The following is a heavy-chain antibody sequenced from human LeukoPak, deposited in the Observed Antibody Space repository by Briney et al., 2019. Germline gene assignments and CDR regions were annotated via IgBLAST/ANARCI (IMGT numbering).Heavy chain of an antibody. D-gene: IGHD2-15*01. Sequence: GGSLRLSCAASGFTFSDSGMNWVRQAPGKGLEWVSSISSSSSYIYYADSVKGRFTISRDNAKNSLYLQMNSLRAEDTAVYYCARDSCSGGSCYFDYWGQGTLVAVSS. CDR3: ARDSCSGGSCYFDY. CDR1: GFTFSDSG. V-gene: IGHV3-21*01. J-gene: IGHJ4*02. CDR2: ISSSSSYI.